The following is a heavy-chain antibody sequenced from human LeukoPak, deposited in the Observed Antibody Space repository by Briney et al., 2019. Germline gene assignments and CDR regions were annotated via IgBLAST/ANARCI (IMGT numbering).Heavy chain of an antibody. CDR1: VYSISSCCY. D-gene: IGHD5-12*01. CDR2: IYHSGST. Sequence: SETLSLTCAVSVYSISSCCYWGWIRQPPGKGLEWIGSIYHSGSTHYNVSLKSRVTMSVDTSKNQFSLKLSSVTAEDTAVYYCARGRRGNDEFDYWGQGILVTVSS. J-gene: IGHJ4*02. CDR3: ARGRRGNDEFDY. V-gene: IGHV4-38-2*01.